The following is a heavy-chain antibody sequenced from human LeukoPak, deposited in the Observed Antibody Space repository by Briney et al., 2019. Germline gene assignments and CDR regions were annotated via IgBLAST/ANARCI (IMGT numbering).Heavy chain of an antibody. CDR3: ARREVVVYYDAFDM. D-gene: IGHD3-22*01. Sequence: GGSLRLSCAAPGFTFSTYAIHWVRQAPGKGLEWVALISYDGSNKYYADSVKGRFTISRDNSKSTLYLQMNSLRAEETAVYYCARREVVVYYDAFDMWGQGTMVTVSS. V-gene: IGHV3-30*04. CDR1: GFTFSTYA. J-gene: IGHJ3*02. CDR2: ISYDGSNK.